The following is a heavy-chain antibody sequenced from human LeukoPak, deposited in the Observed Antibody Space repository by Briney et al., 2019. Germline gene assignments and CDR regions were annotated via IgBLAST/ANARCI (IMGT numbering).Heavy chain of an antibody. CDR1: GGSISSNIYY. D-gene: IGHD6-13*01. CDR2: IYYSGST. V-gene: IGHV4-39*07. CDR3: ARDLGSSWYYGMDV. Sequence: PSETLSLTCTVSGGSISSNIYYWGWIRQPPGKGLEWIGSIYYSGSTYYNPSLKSRVTMSVDTSKNQFSLKLSSVTAADTAVYYCARDLGSSWYYGMDVWGQGTTVTVSS. J-gene: IGHJ6*02.